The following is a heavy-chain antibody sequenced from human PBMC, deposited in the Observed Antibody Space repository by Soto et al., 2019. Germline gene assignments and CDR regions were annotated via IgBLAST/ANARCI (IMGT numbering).Heavy chain of an antibody. Sequence: SGGSLRLSCAASGFTFSSYWMHWVRQAPGKGLVWVSRINSDGSSTSYADSVKGRFTISRDNAKNTLYLQMNSLRAEDTAVYYRAKGSNPYYDFWSGYDGMDVWGQGTTVTAP. V-gene: IGHV3-74*01. CDR1: GFTFSSYW. J-gene: IGHJ6*02. CDR2: INSDGSST. CDR3: AKGSNPYYDFWSGYDGMDV. D-gene: IGHD3-3*01.